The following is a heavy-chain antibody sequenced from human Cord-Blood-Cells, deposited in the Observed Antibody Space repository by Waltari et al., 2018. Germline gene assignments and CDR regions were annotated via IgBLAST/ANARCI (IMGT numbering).Heavy chain of an antibody. CDR3: ARDPPLTPIVATIGAFDI. D-gene: IGHD5-12*01. Sequence: QVQLVQSGAEVKKPGASVKVSCKASGYTFTSYAMHWVRQAPGQRLEWMGWINAGNGNTKYSQKFQGRVTITRETSASTAYMELSSLRSEDTAVYYCARDPPLTPIVATIGAFDIWGQGTMVTVSS. J-gene: IGHJ3*02. CDR2: INAGNGNT. V-gene: IGHV1-3*01. CDR1: GYTFTSYA.